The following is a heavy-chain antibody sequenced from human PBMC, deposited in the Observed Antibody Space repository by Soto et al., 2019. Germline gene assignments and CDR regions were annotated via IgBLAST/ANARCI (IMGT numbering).Heavy chain of an antibody. J-gene: IGHJ4*02. D-gene: IGHD2-21*01. CDR1: GFTFSNSA. CDR3: AKVRVGIDVDFDY. Sequence: GGSLRLSCAASGFTFSNSAMTWVRQAPAKGLEWVSTIRDSDSGGSTFYADSVKGRFTISRDDSKNTLYLQMSSLRAEDTAMYYCAKVRVGIDVDFDYWGQGAPVTVSS. CDR2: IRDSDSGGST. V-gene: IGHV3-23*01.